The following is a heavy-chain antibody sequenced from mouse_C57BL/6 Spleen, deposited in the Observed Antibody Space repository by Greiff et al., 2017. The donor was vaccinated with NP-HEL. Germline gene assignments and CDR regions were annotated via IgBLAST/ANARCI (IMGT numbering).Heavy chain of an antibody. J-gene: IGHJ1*03. CDR2: IYPRSGNT. V-gene: IGHV1-81*01. CDR1: GYTFTSYG. D-gene: IGHD2-4*01. CDR3: AREDYYGYFDV. Sequence: VQVVESGAELARPGASVKLSCKASGYTFTSYGISWVKQRTGQGLEWIGEIYPRSGNTYYNEKFKGKATLTADKSSSTAYMELRSLTSEDSAVYFCAREDYYGYFDVWGTGTTVTVSS.